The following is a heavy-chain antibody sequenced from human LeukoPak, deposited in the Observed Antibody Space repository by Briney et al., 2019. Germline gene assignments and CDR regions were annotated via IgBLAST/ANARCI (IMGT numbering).Heavy chain of an antibody. V-gene: IGHV4-30-4*01. CDR1: GGSINSGDHY. CDR2: IYYSGSA. Sequence: SETLSLTCTVSGGSINSGDHYWSWISQPPGKDLEWIGYIYYSGSAYYTPSLKSRVTISVDTSKNQFSLDLSSVTAADTAVYYCARSLGFGELSTFDFWGQGTLVTVSS. J-gene: IGHJ4*02. CDR3: ARSLGFGELSTFDF. D-gene: IGHD3-10*01.